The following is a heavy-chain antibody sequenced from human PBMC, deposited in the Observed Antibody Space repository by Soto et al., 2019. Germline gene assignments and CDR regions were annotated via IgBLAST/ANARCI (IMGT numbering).Heavy chain of an antibody. J-gene: IGHJ4*01. CDR2: IIPVLHIV. D-gene: IGHD4-4*01. Sequence: GASVKVSCKASGGTFDIYSINWVRQAPGQGLEWMGRIIPVLHIVNYAQNFQGRVSITADKSTTTAYMELSGLRSDDTALYYCAKKGTTTTDPYYFDYWGQGTLVTVSS. CDR3: AKKGTTTTDPYYFDY. V-gene: IGHV1-69*02. CDR1: GGTFDIYS.